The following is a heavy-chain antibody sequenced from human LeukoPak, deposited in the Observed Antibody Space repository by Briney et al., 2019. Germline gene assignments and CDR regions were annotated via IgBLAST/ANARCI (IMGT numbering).Heavy chain of an antibody. D-gene: IGHD1-26*01. CDR1: GYTFTING. J-gene: IGHJ4*02. Sequence: ASVKVSCKASGYTFTINGISWVRQAPGRGLEWMGWISANSGDTIYAEKFHGRVTLTRDTSTGTAYMELNSLTYDDTAVYYCARDRWDAFDYWGQGTLVTVSS. CDR3: ARDRWDAFDY. V-gene: IGHV1-18*01. CDR2: ISANSGDT.